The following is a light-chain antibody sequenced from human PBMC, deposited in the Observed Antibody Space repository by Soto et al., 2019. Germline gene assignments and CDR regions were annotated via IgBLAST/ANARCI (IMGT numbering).Light chain of an antibody. CDR3: QQYNNWPGT. CDR2: GAS. CDR1: QSVSSN. J-gene: IGKJ1*01. Sequence: EIVMTQSPATLSVSPGEGATLSCRAGQSVSSNLAWYQHKPGQAPRLLIYGASTRATGIPARFSASGSGTEFTLTISSLQSEDFAVYYCQQYNNWPGTFGQGTKLDIK. V-gene: IGKV3-15*01.